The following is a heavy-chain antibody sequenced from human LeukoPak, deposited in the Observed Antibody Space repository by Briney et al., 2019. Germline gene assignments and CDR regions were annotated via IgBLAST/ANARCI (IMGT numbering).Heavy chain of an antibody. D-gene: IGHD6-19*01. CDR1: GFTFSAYC. CDR2: IDSDGSTT. V-gene: IGHV3-74*01. CDR3: ARDPDNSGWYHWFDP. Sequence: GGSLRLSCAASGFTFSAYCMHWVRQAPGKGLVWVSRIDSDGSTTRYADSGKGRFTISRDNAKNTLYLQMNSLRAEATAVYYCARDPDNSGWYHWFDPWGQGTLVTVSP. J-gene: IGHJ5*02.